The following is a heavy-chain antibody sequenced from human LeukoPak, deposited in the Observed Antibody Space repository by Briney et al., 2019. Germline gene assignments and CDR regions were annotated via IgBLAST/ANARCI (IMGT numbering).Heavy chain of an antibody. J-gene: IGHJ4*02. CDR1: GLTFRNYG. Sequence: GGSLRLSCAASGLTFRNYGMHWVRQAPGKGLEWVAIISYDGSNKYYADSVRGRFTISKDNSQNTLYLQMNSLRAEDTAVYYCASHRGDYATGYFDYWGQGTLVTVSS. D-gene: IGHD1-1*01. CDR2: ISYDGSNK. V-gene: IGHV3-30*03. CDR3: ASHRGDYATGYFDY.